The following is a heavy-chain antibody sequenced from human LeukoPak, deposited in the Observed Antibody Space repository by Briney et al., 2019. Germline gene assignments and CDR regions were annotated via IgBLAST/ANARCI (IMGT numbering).Heavy chain of an antibody. D-gene: IGHD2-15*01. V-gene: IGHV4-34*01. Sequence: SETLSLTCAVYGGSFSGYYWSWIRQPPGKGLEWIGEINHSGCTNYNPSLKSRVTISVDTSKNQFSLKLSSVTAADTAVYYCARTPHIVVVVAATPYYYGMDVWGKGTTVTVSS. CDR3: ARTPHIVVVVAATPYYYGMDV. CDR2: INHSGCT. J-gene: IGHJ6*04. CDR1: GGSFSGYY.